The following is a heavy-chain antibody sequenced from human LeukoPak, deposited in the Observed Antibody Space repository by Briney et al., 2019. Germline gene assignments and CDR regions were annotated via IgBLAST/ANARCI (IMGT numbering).Heavy chain of an antibody. CDR1: GGSISSSNW. CDR2: IYHSGST. V-gene: IGHV4-4*02. Sequence: PSGTLSLTCAVSGGSISSSNWWSWVRQPPGKGLEWIGEIYHSGSTNYNPSLKSRVTISVDKSKNQFSLKLSSVTAADTAVYYCARDGVDTAMASYWYFDLWGRSTLVTVSS. D-gene: IGHD5-18*01. CDR3: ARDGVDTAMASYWYFDL. J-gene: IGHJ2*01.